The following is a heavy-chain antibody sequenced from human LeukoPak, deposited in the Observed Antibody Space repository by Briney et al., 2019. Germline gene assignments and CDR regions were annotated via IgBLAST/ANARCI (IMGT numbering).Heavy chain of an antibody. V-gene: IGHV3-7*01. CDR2: INQDATEN. J-gene: IGHJ4*02. D-gene: IGHD3-10*01. CDR3: AKDGRRRKTYYYGSGSYPE. CDR1: GFTFSGYW. Sequence: GGSLRLSCAASGFTFSGYWMSWVRQAPGKGLEWVANINQDATENYYVDSVKGRFTISRDNAKNSLSLQMNSLRAEDTAVYYCAKDGRRRKTYYYGSGSYPEWGQGTLVTVSS.